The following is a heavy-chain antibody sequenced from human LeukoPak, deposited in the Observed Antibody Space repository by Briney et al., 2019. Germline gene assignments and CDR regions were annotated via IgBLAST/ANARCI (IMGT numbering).Heavy chain of an antibody. CDR3: ALYDSSGYYHYFDY. Sequence: ASVKVSCKASGGTFSSYAISWVRQAPGQGLEWMGGIIPIFGTENYAQKFQGRVTITADESTSTAYMELSSLRSEDTAVYYCALYDSSGYYHYFDYWGQGTLVTVSS. CDR2: IIPIFGTE. J-gene: IGHJ4*02. V-gene: IGHV1-69*13. D-gene: IGHD3-22*01. CDR1: GGTFSSYA.